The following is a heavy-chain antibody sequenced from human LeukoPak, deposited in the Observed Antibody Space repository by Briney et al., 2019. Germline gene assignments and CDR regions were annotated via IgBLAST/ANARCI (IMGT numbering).Heavy chain of an antibody. CDR3: ASDRVGLVAPGVMDS. D-gene: IGHD5-12*01. V-gene: IGHV1-2*02. Sequence: GASVKVSCKASGYTFVEYHLHWVRQAPGQGLEWMGWINPKNGDTNFAQKFRGRVTVTRDTSITTAYMELTSLTFDDTAVYYCASDRVGLVAPGVMDSWGQGSPVIVSS. CDR1: GYTFVEYH. J-gene: IGHJ5*02. CDR2: INPKNGDT.